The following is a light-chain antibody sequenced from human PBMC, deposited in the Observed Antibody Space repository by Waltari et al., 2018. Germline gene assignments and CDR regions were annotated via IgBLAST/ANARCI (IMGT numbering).Light chain of an antibody. CDR3: AAWDSSLSAWV. V-gene: IGLV1-47*01. CDR1: SSNLGSNP. J-gene: IGLJ3*02. Sequence: QSVLTQPPSASGTPGQRVTISCYGRSSNLGSNPESWYQHLPGTAPKVLIFRNSQRPSGVPDRFSGSKSGTSASLAMSGLRSEDEADYYCAAWDSSLSAWVFGGGTKLTVL. CDR2: RNS.